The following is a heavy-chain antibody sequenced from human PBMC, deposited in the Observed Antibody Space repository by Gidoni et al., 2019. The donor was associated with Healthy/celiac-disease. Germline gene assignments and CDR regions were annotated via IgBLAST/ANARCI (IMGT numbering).Heavy chain of an antibody. CDR3: ARDRYCSGGSCSPRGWFDP. Sequence: QVQLVASGGGVVQPGRSLRLSCAASGFTFSSYGMHWVRQAPGKGLEWVAVIWYDGSNKYYADSVKGRFTISRDNSKNTLYLQRNSLRAEDTAVYYCARDRYCSGGSCSPRGWFDPWGQGTLVTVSS. D-gene: IGHD2-15*01. CDR1: GFTFSSYG. J-gene: IGHJ5*02. CDR2: IWYDGSNK. V-gene: IGHV3-33*01.